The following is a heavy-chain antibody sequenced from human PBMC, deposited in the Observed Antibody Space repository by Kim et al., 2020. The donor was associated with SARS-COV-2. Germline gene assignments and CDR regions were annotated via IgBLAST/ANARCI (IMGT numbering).Heavy chain of an antibody. Sequence: GGSLRLSCAASGFTFSSYGMHWVRQAPGKGLEWVAVISYDGSNKYYADSVKGRFTISRDNSKKTLYLQMNSLRAEDTAVYYCAKVIREYSWFGGGNYYYGMDFWGQGTTVTVSS. CDR3: AKVIREYSWFGGGNYYYGMDF. V-gene: IGHV3-30*18. CDR2: ISYDGSNK. D-gene: IGHD3-10*01. J-gene: IGHJ6*02. CDR1: GFTFSSYG.